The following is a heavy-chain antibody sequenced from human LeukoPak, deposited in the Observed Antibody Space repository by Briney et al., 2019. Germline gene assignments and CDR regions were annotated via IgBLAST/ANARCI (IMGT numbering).Heavy chain of an antibody. CDR3: ARDETSNFWSGYYYFDY. CDR2: IRGSGDRT. V-gene: IGHV3-23*01. D-gene: IGHD3-3*01. CDR1: GFTFSSYA. J-gene: IGHJ4*02. Sequence: GGSLRLSCAASGFTFSSYAMSWVRQAPGKGLEWVSAIRGSGDRTHYADSVKGRFTISRDNSKNTLYLQMNSLRAEDTAVYYCARDETSNFWSGYYYFDYWGQGTLVTVSS.